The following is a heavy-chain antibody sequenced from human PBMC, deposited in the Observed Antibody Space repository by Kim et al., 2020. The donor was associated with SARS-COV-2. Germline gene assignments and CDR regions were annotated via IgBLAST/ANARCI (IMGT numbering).Heavy chain of an antibody. V-gene: IGHV1-2*06. J-gene: IGHJ6*02. Sequence: ASVKVSCKASGYTFTAYYMHWVRQAPGQGLEWMGRIKTDSGGTNYAQKSQGRVIMTRDTSITTAYLELSGLRSDDTAVYYCARDDTYWGLDVWGQGTTVTVSS. CDR3: ARDDTYWGLDV. CDR1: GYTFTAYY. CDR2: IKTDSGGT.